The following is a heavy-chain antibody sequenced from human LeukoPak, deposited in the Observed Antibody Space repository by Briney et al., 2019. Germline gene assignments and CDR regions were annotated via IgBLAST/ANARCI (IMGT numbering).Heavy chain of an antibody. CDR1: GGSVSGYD. Sequence: SESLSLTCAVYGGSVSGYDWGWIRQPPGKGLEWVGEIIHSGSTNYNPSLKSRVTISVDTSKNQFSLRLSSVTAADTAVYYCARGMKPSLSIAIDYWGQGTLVTVSS. CDR2: IIHSGST. CDR3: ARGMKPSLSIAIDY. J-gene: IGHJ4*02. V-gene: IGHV4-34*01. D-gene: IGHD6-13*01.